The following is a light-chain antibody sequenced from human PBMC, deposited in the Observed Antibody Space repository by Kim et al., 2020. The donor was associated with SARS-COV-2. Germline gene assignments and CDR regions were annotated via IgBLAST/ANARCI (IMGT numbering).Light chain of an antibody. CDR1: SGSIASNY. CDR3: QSYDSSNQV. J-gene: IGLJ2*01. V-gene: IGLV6-57*01. Sequence: GKTVTISCTRSSGSIASNYVQWYQQRPGSSPTTVIYEDNQRPSGVPDRFSGSIDSSSNSASLTISGLKTEDEADYYCQSYDSSNQVFGGGTQLTLL. CDR2: EDN.